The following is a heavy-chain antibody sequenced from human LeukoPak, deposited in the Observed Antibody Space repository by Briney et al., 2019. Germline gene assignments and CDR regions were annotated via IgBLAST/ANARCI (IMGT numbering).Heavy chain of an antibody. CDR1: GGSISSYY. J-gene: IGHJ4*02. D-gene: IGHD5-18*01. Sequence: SGTLSLTCTVSGGSISSYYWSWIRQPPGKGLEWIGYIYYSGSTNYNPSLKSRVTISVNTSKNQFSLKLSSVTAADTAVYYCARHLGGYSYGCFDYWGQGTLVTVSS. CDR3: ARHLGGYSYGCFDY. CDR2: IYYSGST. V-gene: IGHV4-59*01.